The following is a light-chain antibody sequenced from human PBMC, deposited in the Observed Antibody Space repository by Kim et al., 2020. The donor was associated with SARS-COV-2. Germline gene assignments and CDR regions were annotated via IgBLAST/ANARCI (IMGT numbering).Light chain of an antibody. V-gene: IGKV1-39*01. J-gene: IGKJ5*01. CDR1: QLISSY. Sequence: GGDRITITRRASQLISSYLNWYRQKPGKAPKLLIYAASSVQRRVPSRFSGSGSGTDCTLTISSLQPEDVATYYCQQSYSTPITFGQGTRLEIK. CDR3: QQSYSTPIT. CDR2: AAS.